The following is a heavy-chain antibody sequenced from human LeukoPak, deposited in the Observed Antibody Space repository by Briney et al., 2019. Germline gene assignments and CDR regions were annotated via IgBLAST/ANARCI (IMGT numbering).Heavy chain of an antibody. J-gene: IGHJ4*02. V-gene: IGHV3-9*01. CDR1: GSIFDEYA. D-gene: IGHD2-21*02. CDR3: TKGDRGHSVPDY. CDR2: ITGNSGTI. Sequence: PGRSLRLSCAASGSIFDEYAMHWVRQPPGKGLEWVSGITGNSGTIGYADSVKGRFTISRDNARNSLYLQMNSLRAEDTALYYCTKGDRGHSVPDYWGQGTLVTVSS.